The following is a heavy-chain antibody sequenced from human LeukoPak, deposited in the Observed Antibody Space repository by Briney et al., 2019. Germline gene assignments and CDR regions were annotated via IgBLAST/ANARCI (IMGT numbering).Heavy chain of an antibody. CDR3: ARDLLTGYYRTGNWFDP. V-gene: IGHV3-74*01. Sequence: GGSLRLSCAASGFTFSSYWMHWVRQAPGKGLVWVSRINSDGSSTSYADSVKGRFTISRDNAKNSLYLQMNSLRAEDTALYYCARDLLTGYYRTGNWFDPWGLGTLVTVSS. CDR1: GFTFSSYW. CDR2: INSDGSST. J-gene: IGHJ5*02. D-gene: IGHD3-9*01.